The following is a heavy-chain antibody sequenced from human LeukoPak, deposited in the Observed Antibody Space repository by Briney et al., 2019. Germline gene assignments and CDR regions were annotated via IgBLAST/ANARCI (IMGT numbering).Heavy chain of an antibody. V-gene: IGHV4-34*01. CDR1: GGSFSGYY. J-gene: IGHJ4*02. CDR3: ARAPLRYFDWLLYFDY. D-gene: IGHD3-9*01. CDR2: INHSGST. Sequence: PSETLSLTCAVYGGSFSGYYWSWIRQPPGKGLEWIGEINHSGSTNDNPSLKSRVTISVDTSKNQFSLKLSSVTAADTAVYYCARAPLRYFDWLLYFDYWGQGTLVTVSS.